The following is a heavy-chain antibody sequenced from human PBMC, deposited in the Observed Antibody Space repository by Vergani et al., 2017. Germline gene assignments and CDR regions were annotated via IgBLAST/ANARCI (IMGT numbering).Heavy chain of an antibody. J-gene: IGHJ4*02. Sequence: EVQLVQSGAEVKKPGESLRISCKGSGYSFTSYWIGWVRQMPGKGLEWMGIIYPGDSDTRYSPSFQGQVTISADKSISTAYLQWSSLKASDTAMYYWARHLYDSSGYTLGIDYWGQGTLVTVSS. V-gene: IGHV5-51*01. D-gene: IGHD3-22*01. CDR2: IYPGDSDT. CDR3: ARHLYDSSGYTLGIDY. CDR1: GYSFTSYW.